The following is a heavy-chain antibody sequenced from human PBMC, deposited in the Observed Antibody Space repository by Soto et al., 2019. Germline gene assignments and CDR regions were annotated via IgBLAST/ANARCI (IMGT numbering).Heavy chain of an antibody. D-gene: IGHD3-10*01. CDR1: GYTFTSYG. Sequence: ASVKVSCKASGYTFTSYGISWVRQAPGQGLEWMGWISAYNGNTNYAQKLQGRVTMTTDTSTSTAYMELRSLRSDDTAVYYCARDGLRKEMVRGVIEIDYWGQGTLVTVSS. J-gene: IGHJ4*02. CDR2: ISAYNGNT. V-gene: IGHV1-18*01. CDR3: ARDGLRKEMVRGVIEIDY.